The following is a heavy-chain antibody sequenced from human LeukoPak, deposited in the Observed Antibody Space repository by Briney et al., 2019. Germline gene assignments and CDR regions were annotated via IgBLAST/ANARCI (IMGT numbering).Heavy chain of an antibody. CDR1: GGSISSYY. J-gene: IGHJ6*02. V-gene: IGHV4-59*01. CDR2: IYYSGST. Sequence: SETLSLTCTVSGGSISSYYWSWIRQPPGKGLEWIGYIYYSGSTNYNPSLKSRVTLSVDTSKNQFSLKLSSVTAADTAVYYCARSDYYDSSGYEYYYYGMDVWGQGTTVTVSS. CDR3: ARSDYYDSSGYEYYYYGMDV. D-gene: IGHD3-22*01.